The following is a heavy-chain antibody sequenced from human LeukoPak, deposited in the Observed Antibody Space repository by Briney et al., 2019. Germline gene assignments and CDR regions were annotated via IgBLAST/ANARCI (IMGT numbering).Heavy chain of an antibody. Sequence: PSETLSLTCTVSGGSISSYYWSWIRQPAGKGLEWIGRIYTSGSTNYNPSLKSRVTMSVDTSKNQFSLKLSSVTAADTAVYYCARNVYDYVWGSYREPYYFDYWGQGTLVTVSS. CDR3: ARNVYDYVWGSYREPYYFDY. J-gene: IGHJ4*02. CDR1: GGSISSYY. D-gene: IGHD3-16*02. CDR2: IYTSGST. V-gene: IGHV4-4*07.